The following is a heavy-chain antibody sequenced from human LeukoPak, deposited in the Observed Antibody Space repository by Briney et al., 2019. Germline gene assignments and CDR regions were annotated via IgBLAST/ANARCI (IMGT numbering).Heavy chain of an antibody. Sequence: ASVNVSCKASGYTFTSYYMHWVRQAPGQGLEWMGIINPSGGSTSYAQKFQGRVTMTRDTSTSTVYMELSRLRSDDTAVYYCARIPGGLGAFDIWGQGTMVTVSS. CDR3: ARIPGGLGAFDI. D-gene: IGHD2-8*02. V-gene: IGHV1-46*01. CDR1: GYTFTSYY. J-gene: IGHJ3*02. CDR2: INPSGGST.